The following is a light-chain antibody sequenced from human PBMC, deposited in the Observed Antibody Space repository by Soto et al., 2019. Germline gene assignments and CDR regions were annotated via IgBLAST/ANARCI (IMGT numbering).Light chain of an antibody. CDR2: DAS. CDR3: QQYNNWPLT. V-gene: IGKV3-15*01. CDR1: QSVNSN. J-gene: IGKJ4*01. Sequence: EIVMTQSPATLSVSPGERATLSCRASQSVNSNLAWYQQKPGQAPRLLIYDASTRATGIPARFSGSGSGTEFTLTISSLQSEDFAAYHCQQYNNWPLTFGGGTKVEIK.